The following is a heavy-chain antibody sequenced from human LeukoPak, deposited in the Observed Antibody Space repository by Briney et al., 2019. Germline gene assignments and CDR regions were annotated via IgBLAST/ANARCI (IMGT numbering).Heavy chain of an antibody. V-gene: IGHV4-59*01. CDR1: GGSISSYY. CDR3: ARFSFGARPENYYYYMDV. CDR2: IYYSGST. D-gene: IGHD3-10*01. J-gene: IGHJ6*03. Sequence: SETLSLTCTVSGGSISSYYWSWIRQPPRKGLEWIGYIYYSGSTNYNPSLESRVTISVDTSKNQFSLKLSSVTAADTAVYYCARFSFGARPENYYYYMDVWGKGTTVTVSS.